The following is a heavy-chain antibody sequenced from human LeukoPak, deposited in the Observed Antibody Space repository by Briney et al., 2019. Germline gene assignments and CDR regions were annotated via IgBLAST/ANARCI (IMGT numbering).Heavy chain of an antibody. CDR3: ARGYSYGCFDY. CDR2: ISYDGSNK. CDR1: GFTSSSYA. D-gene: IGHD5-18*01. Sequence: GRSLRLSCAASGFTSSSYAMNWVRQAPGHGLEWVAAISYDGSNKYYADSVKGRFTISRDNSKNTLYLQMNSLRAEDTAVYYCARGYSYGCFDYWGQGTLVTVSS. V-gene: IGHV3-30-3*01. J-gene: IGHJ4*02.